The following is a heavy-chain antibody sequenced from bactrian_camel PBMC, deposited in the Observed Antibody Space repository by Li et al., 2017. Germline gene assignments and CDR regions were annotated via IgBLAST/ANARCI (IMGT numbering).Heavy chain of an antibody. Sequence: VQLVESGGGLVQPGGSLRLSCAASGFPFYSYDMSWVRQAPGKGLEWVSAINNGGGDKTFYADSAEGRFTISKDNAKNNLYLQMNSLKPEDTGMYYCAARVYPGCPWSRFVGDYVFWGQGTQVTVS. J-gene: IGHJ4*01. V-gene: IGHV3S40*01. CDR3: AARVYPGCPWSRFVGDYVF. D-gene: IGHD1*01. CDR1: GFPFYSYD. CDR2: INNGGGDKT.